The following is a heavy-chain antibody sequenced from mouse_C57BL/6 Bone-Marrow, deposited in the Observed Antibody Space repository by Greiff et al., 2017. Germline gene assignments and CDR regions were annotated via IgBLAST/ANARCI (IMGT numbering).Heavy chain of an antibody. CDR3: AREDYSNYVGDY. CDR1: GFTFSSYA. D-gene: IGHD2-5*01. J-gene: IGHJ4*01. Sequence: EVMLVESGGGLVKPGGSLKLSCAASGFTFSSYAMSWVRQTPEKRLEWVATISDGGSYTYYPDNVKGRFTISRDNAKNNLYLQMSHLKSEDTAMYYCAREDYSNYVGDYWGQGTSVTVSS. V-gene: IGHV5-4*01. CDR2: ISDGGSYT.